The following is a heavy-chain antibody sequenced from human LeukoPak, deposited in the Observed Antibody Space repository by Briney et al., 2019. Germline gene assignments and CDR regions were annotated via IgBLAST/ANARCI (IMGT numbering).Heavy chain of an antibody. CDR1: GFTFSSYS. J-gene: IGHJ4*02. V-gene: IGHV3-21*01. CDR3: ASCAGGGSCYLSY. Sequence: GGSLRLSCAASGFTFSSYSMNWVRQAPGKGLEWVSSISSSSSYIYYADSVKGRFTISRDNAKNSPYLQMNSLRAEDTAVYYCASCAGGGSCYLSYWGQGTLVTVSS. CDR2: ISSSSSYI. D-gene: IGHD2-15*01.